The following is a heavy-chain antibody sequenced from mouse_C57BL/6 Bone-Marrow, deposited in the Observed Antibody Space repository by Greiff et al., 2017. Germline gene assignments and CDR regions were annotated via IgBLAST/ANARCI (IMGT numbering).Heavy chain of an antibody. CDR2: INPNYGTT. J-gene: IGHJ4*01. V-gene: IGHV1-39*01. CDR3: AREGGYGSRVLLAIDY. D-gene: IGHD1-1*01. CDR1: GYSFTDYN. Sequence: VQLKQSGPELVKPGASVKISCKASGYSFTDYNMNWVKQSNGKSLEWIGVINPNYGTTSYNQKFKGKATLTVDQSSSTAYMQLNSLTSEDSAVXYCAREGGYGSRVLLAIDYWGQGTSVTVSS.